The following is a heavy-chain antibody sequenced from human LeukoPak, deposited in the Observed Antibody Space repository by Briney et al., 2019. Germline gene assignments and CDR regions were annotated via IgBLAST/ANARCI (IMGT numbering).Heavy chain of an antibody. V-gene: IGHV3-48*03. CDR3: ARGEGLFDY. CDR1: GFTFSRYE. J-gene: IGHJ4*02. CDR2: ISGSGDTI. Sequence: PGGSLRLSCAASGFTFSRYEMNWVRQAPGKGLEWISYISGSGDTIYYADSVKGRFTISRDNAKDSLYLQMNSLRAEDTAVYYCARGEGLFDYWGQGTLVTVSS.